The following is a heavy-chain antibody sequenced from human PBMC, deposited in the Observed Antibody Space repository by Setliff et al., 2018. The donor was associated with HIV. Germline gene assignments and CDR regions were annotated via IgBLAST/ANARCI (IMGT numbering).Heavy chain of an antibody. D-gene: IGHD3-10*01. CDR2: IGKDGSEK. CDR3: ERKLRPGHGVDV. J-gene: IGHJ6*04. V-gene: IGHV3-7*01. Sequence: QPGGSLRLSCAASRFDFNNYWMCWVRQAPGKGLEWVANIGKDGSEKNDVDSVKGRFTISRDNAKNSMDLQMNRLRAEDTAIYYCERKLRPGHGVDVWGKGTTVTVSS. CDR1: RFDFNNYW.